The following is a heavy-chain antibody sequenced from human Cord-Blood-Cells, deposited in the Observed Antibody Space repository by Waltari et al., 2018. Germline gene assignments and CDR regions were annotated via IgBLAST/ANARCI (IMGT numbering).Heavy chain of an antibody. CDR3: ARERVVRGVIRCFDI. CDR2: INPNRGVT. CDR1: GYTFTGYY. Sequence: QVQLVQSGAEVKKPGASVKVSCKASGYTFTGYYMHWVRQAPGQGLEWMGWINPNRGVTNYAQQFQGRVTMTRDTSISSAYIELSRLRSDDTAVYYFARERVVRGVIRCFDIWGQGTIVTVSS. D-gene: IGHD3-10*01. V-gene: IGHV1-2*02. J-gene: IGHJ3*02.